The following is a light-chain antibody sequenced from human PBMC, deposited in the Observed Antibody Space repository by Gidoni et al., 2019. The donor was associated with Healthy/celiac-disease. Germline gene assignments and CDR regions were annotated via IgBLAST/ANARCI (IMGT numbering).Light chain of an antibody. V-gene: IGKV4-1*01. CDR3: QQYYSTPYS. J-gene: IGKJ2*03. CDR2: WAA. Sequence: IVMTQAPASLGVSLGERSTINCKSSQSVLYSSNNKNYLAWYQQKPGQPPKLLIYWAATRESGVPDRFSGSGSGTDFTLTISSLQAEDVAVYYCQQYYSTPYSFGQGTKLEIK. CDR1: QSVLYSSNNKNY.